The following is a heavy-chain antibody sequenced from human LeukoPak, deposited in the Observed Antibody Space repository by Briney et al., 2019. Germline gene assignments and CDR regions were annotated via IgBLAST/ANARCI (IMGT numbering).Heavy chain of an antibody. Sequence: SETLSLTCTVSGGSISSSSYYWGWIRQPPGKGLEWIGSIYYSGSTYYNPSLKSRVTISVDTSKNQFSLKLSSVTAADTAVYYCARWSPPGYSSGWYDDYFDYWGQGTLVTVSS. CDR2: IYYSGST. CDR1: GGSISSSSYY. CDR3: ARWSPPGYSSGWYDDYFDY. V-gene: IGHV4-39*01. J-gene: IGHJ4*02. D-gene: IGHD6-19*01.